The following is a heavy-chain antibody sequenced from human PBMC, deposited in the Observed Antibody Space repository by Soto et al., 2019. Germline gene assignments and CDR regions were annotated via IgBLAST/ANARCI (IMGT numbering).Heavy chain of an antibody. CDR3: ARGVYGGLDP. CDR2: IRNKANSYTT. J-gene: IGHJ5*02. CDR1: GFTFSDHY. Sequence: EVQLVESGGDLVQPEGSLRLSCAASGFTFSDHYMDWVRQAPGKGPEWIGRIRNKANSYTTEYAPSVKGRFTVSRDDSNNLLFLHMSSLRIEDTAVYLCARGVYGGLDPWGQGTLVTVSS. D-gene: IGHD3-16*01. V-gene: IGHV3-72*01.